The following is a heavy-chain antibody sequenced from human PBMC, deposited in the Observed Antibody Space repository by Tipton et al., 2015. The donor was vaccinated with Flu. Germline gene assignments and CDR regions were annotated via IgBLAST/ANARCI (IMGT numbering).Heavy chain of an antibody. CDR1: GDSVSSGNYY. CDR2: ISHSGRT. J-gene: IGHJ4*02. D-gene: IGHD3-10*01. V-gene: IGHV4-38-2*02. Sequence: TLSFTCTVSGDSVSSGNYYWTWIRQPPGKGLEWIGCISHSGRTYYNPSLKSRVTISVDTAKNQFSQRLSSVTAADTAVYYCARSTYHYGSGSSDYWGQGTLVTVSS. CDR3: ARSTYHYGSGSSDY.